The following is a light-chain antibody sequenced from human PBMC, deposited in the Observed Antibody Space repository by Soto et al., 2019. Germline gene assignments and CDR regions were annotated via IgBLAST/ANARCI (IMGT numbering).Light chain of an antibody. CDR2: EVS. J-gene: IGKJ5*01. V-gene: IGKV2D-29*01. CDR3: QQYGSSPRT. CDR1: QILLPSDGKTY. Sequence: DIVMTQTPLSLSVTPVQPASISFKSSQILLPSDGKTYLYWYLQKPGQPPQLLIYEVSNRFSGVPDRFSGSGSGTDFTLTISRLEPEDFAVYYCQQYGSSPRTCGQGTRLEIK.